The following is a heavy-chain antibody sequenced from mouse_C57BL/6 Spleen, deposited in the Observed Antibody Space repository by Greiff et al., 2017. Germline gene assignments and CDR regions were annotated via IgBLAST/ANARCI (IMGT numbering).Heavy chain of an antibody. J-gene: IGHJ2*01. CDR3: SRKGVLRYYFDY. CDR1: GYAFTNYL. Sequence: VQLQESGAELVRPGTSVKVSCKASGYAFTNYLLEWVKQRPGQGLEWIGVINPGSGGTNYNAKFKGKETLTADKSSSTAYMQLSSLTSEDSAVYFCSRKGVLRYYFDYWGQGTTLTVSS. CDR2: INPGSGGT. D-gene: IGHD3-2*02. V-gene: IGHV1-54*01.